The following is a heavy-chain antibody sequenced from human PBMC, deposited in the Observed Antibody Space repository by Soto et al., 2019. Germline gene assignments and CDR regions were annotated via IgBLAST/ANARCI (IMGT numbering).Heavy chain of an antibody. CDR1: GGSISSSSYY. CDR2: IYYSGST. Sequence: SETLSLTCTVSGGSISSSSYYWGWIRQPPGKGLEWIGSIYYSGSTYYNPSLKSRVTISVDTSKNQFSLKLSSVTAADTAVYYCARVDGDIVVVVAATDNWFDPWGQGTLVTVSS. J-gene: IGHJ5*02. V-gene: IGHV4-39*01. D-gene: IGHD2-15*01. CDR3: ARVDGDIVVVVAATDNWFDP.